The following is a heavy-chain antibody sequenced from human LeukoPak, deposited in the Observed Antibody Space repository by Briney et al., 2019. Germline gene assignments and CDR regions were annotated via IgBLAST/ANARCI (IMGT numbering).Heavy chain of an antibody. CDR1: GFTFRRHW. CDR3: VRYKNNNLGFGDLFFDY. J-gene: IGHJ4*02. D-gene: IGHD3-10*01. V-gene: IGHV3-7*01. Sequence: PGGSLRLSCPAYGFTFRRHWVTWVRQAPGKGLEWVANIKQDGSEKYYVDSLKGRFNISRDNVENSLSLQMNSLRPEDTAVYYCVRYKNNNLGFGDLFFDYWGRGVLVTVSS. CDR2: IKQDGSEK.